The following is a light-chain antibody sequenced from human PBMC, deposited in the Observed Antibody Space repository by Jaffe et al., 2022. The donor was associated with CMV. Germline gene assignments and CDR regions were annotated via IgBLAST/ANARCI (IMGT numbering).Light chain of an antibody. Sequence: EIVLTQSPGTLSLSPGERATLSCRASQSVRSNYLAWYQQKPGQAPRLLIYGASTRATGIPDRFSGSGSGTDFTLTISRLEPEDFAVYFCQHYDSSPWTFGQGTKVEIK. J-gene: IGKJ1*01. CDR2: GAS. V-gene: IGKV3-20*01. CDR1: QSVRSNY. CDR3: QHYDSSPWT.